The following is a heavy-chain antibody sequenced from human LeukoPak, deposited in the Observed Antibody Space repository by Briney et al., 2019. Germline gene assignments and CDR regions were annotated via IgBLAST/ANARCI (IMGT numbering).Heavy chain of an antibody. D-gene: IGHD3-10*01. CDR3: ARVQRWFGEEALDI. CDR1: GGTFSSYA. Sequence: ASVKVSCKASGGTFSSYAISWVRQAPGQGLEWMGGIIPIFGTANYAQKFQGRVTITADKSTSTAYMELSSLRSEDTAVYYCARVQRWFGEEALDIWGQGTMVTVSS. V-gene: IGHV1-69*06. J-gene: IGHJ3*02. CDR2: IIPIFGTA.